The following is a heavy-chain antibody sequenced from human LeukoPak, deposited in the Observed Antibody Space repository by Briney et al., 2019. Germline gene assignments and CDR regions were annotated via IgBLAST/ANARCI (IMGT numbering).Heavy chain of an antibody. V-gene: IGHV1-18*01. D-gene: IGHD5-18*01. Sequence: ASVKVSCKASGYTFTSYGISWVRRAPGQGLEWMGWISAYNGNSDYAQKLQGRVTMTTDTSTSTAYMELRSLRSDDTAVYYCARDLSGETGYTYGRGIDYWGQGTLVTVSS. CDR2: ISAYNGNS. CDR3: ARDLSGETGYTYGRGIDY. J-gene: IGHJ4*02. CDR1: GYTFTSYG.